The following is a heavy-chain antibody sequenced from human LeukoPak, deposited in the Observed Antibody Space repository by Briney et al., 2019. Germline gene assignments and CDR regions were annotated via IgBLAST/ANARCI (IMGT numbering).Heavy chain of an antibody. D-gene: IGHD1-1*01. CDR2: IGTAGDT. J-gene: IGHJ2*01. V-gene: IGHV3-13*01. CDR3: AKGSPLTNWYFDL. CDR1: GFTFSSYD. Sequence: GGSLRLSCAASGFTFSSYDMHWVRQATGKGLEWVSAIGTAGDTYYPGSVKGRFTISRDNSKNTLYLQMNSLRAEDTAVYYCAKGSPLTNWYFDLWGRGTLVTVSS.